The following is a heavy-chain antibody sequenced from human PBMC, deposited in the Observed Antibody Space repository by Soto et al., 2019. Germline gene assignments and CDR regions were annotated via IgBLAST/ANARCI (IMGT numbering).Heavy chain of an antibody. CDR3: ARDHQYCSGGSCYPKGDY. CDR1: GFTFSSYG. J-gene: IGHJ4*02. Sequence: LSLTCAASGFTFSSYGMHWVRQAPGKGLEWVAVIWYDGSNKYYADSVKGRFTISRDNSKNTLYLQMNSLRAEDTAVYYCARDHQYCSGGSCYPKGDYWGQGTLVTVSS. D-gene: IGHD2-15*01. CDR2: IWYDGSNK. V-gene: IGHV3-33*01.